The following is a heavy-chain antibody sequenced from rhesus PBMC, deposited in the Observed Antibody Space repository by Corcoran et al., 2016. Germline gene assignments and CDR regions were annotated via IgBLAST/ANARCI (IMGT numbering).Heavy chain of an antibody. CDR2: VDPEDGET. Sequence: EVQLVQSGAEVKKPGASVKISCTASGYTFTDYYLHWVRQAPVKGLEWMGRVDPEDGETIHEQKVQDRVTSTADTSTDTAYMELSSLRAEDTAVYYCATEWADTAGTVLYYWGQGVLVTVSS. CDR3: ATEWADTAGTVLYY. CDR1: GYTFTDYY. V-gene: IGHV1-111*02. D-gene: IGHD5-24*01. J-gene: IGHJ4*01.